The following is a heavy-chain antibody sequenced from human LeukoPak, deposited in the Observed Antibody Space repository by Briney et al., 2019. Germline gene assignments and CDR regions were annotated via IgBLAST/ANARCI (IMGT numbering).Heavy chain of an antibody. CDR2: ISGSGGST. Sequence: GGSLRLSCAASRFTFSSYAMSWVRQAPGKGLEWVSAISGSGGSTYYADSVKGRFTISRDNSKNTLYLQMNSLRAEDTAVYYCAKGQTTPYYYYGMDVWGKGTTVNGSS. D-gene: IGHD4-17*01. CDR3: AKGQTTPYYYYGMDV. CDR1: RFTFSSYA. J-gene: IGHJ6*04. V-gene: IGHV3-23*01.